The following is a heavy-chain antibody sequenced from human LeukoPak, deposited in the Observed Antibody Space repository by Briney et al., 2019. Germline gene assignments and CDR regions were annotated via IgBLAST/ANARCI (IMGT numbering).Heavy chain of an antibody. CDR2: LSVTGDDT. D-gene: IGHD2-15*01. Sequence: PGGSLRLSCEGSGFTFSSFSMSWVRQAPGKGLEWVSTLSVTGDDTFYADSVRGRFTISRDNSKNTVYLQIDSLRAEDTAVYYCAKRDIVVGKNYFDYWGQGILVTVSS. CDR3: AKRDIVVGKNYFDY. V-gene: IGHV3-23*01. J-gene: IGHJ4*02. CDR1: GFTFSSFS.